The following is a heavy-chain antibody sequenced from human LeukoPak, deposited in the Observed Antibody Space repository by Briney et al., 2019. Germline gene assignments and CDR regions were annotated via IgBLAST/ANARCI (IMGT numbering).Heavy chain of an antibody. D-gene: IGHD1-1*01. Sequence: SETLSLTCTVSGGSISSYFWRWIRQPPGKGLEWIGYIYYSGSTNYNPSLKSRVTMSVDTSKNQLSLKLSSVTAADTAVYYCARVGWNDYFDYWGQGTPVTVSS. CDR2: IYYSGST. CDR1: GGSISSYF. CDR3: ARVGWNDYFDY. V-gene: IGHV4-59*01. J-gene: IGHJ4*02.